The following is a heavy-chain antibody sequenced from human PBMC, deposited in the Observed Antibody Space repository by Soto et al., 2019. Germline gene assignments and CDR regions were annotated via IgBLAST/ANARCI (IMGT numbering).Heavy chain of an antibody. J-gene: IGHJ5*02. CDR3: ASTYSTSWYWFDP. Sequence: QVTMKESGPVLVKPTEPLTLTCTVSGFSLSNAGLGVSWIRQPPGKALEWLAHIFSNDEKSYSTSLKSRLTISKDTSKSQVVLTMTNMDPVDTATYYCASTYSTSWYWFDPWGQGTLVTVSS. D-gene: IGHD6-13*01. V-gene: IGHV2-26*04. CDR1: GFSLSNAGLG. CDR2: IFSNDEK.